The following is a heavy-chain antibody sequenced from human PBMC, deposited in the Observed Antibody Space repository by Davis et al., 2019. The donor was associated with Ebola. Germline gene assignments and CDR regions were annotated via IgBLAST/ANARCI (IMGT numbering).Heavy chain of an antibody. CDR3: ARDLKQPPPSYYYGMDV. J-gene: IGHJ6*02. CDR1: GFTVSSNY. Sequence: GESLKISCAASGFTVSSNYMSWVRQAPGKGLEWVSVIYSGGSTYYADSVKGRFTISRDNSKNTLYLQMNGLKTEDTAVYYCARDLKQPPPSYYYGMDVWGQGTTVTVSS. CDR2: IYSGGST. V-gene: IGHV3-53*01. D-gene: IGHD6-13*01.